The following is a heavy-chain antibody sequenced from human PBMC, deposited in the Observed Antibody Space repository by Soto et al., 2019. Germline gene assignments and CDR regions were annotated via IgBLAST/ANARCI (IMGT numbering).Heavy chain of an antibody. D-gene: IGHD3-22*01. CDR2: KYHSGSS. CDR1: GGSISTSQW. CDR3: ASKTYESKGTFDY. J-gene: IGHJ4*02. V-gene: IGHV4-4*02. Sequence: QVQLRESGPGLVKPSETLSLTCTVSGGSISTSQWWSWLRQPPGKGLEWIGEKYHSGSSNYNTSLQSRVTISVDKSKTQFAVKLTSVAAADTAVYYCASKTYESKGTFDYWGQGTLVTVSS.